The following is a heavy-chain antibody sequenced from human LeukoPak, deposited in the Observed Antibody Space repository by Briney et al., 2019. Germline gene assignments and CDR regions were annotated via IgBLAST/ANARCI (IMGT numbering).Heavy chain of an antibody. CDR3: ARGGIGYCTSTSCSFDS. D-gene: IGHD2-2*01. V-gene: IGHV6-1*01. J-gene: IGHJ4*02. CDR2: TYYRSKWYN. Sequence: SQTLSLTCAISGDRVSTNSAAWNWIRQSPSRGLEWLGRTYYRSKWYNDYGVSVKSRITINPDTSKNRFSLQLNSVTPEDTAVYYCARGGIGYCTSTSCSFDSWGQGTLVTVSP. CDR1: GDRVSTNSAA.